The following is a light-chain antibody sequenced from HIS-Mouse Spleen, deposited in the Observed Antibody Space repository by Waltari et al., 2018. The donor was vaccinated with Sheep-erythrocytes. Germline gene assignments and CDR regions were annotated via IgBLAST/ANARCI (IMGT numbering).Light chain of an antibody. Sequence: QSALTQPRSVSGSPGPSVTISCTGTSSDGGGYHYVAWYQQHPGKAPKLMIYDVSKRPSGVPDRFSGSKSGNTASLTISGLQAEDEADYYCCSYAGSYNHVFATGTKVTVL. CDR3: CSYAGSYNHV. CDR1: SSDGGGYHY. CDR2: DVS. J-gene: IGLJ1*01. V-gene: IGLV2-11*01.